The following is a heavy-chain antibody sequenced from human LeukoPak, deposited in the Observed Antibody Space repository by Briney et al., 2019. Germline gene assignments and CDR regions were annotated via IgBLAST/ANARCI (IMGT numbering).Heavy chain of an antibody. J-gene: IGHJ5*02. Sequence: GGSLRLSCAASGFTFSSYGMHWVRQAPGKGLEWVAIISYHGSTQYYADSVTGRFTISRDNSKNTLYLQMNSLRAEDTAVYYCAKISATVTTDWFDPWGQGTLVTVSS. CDR2: ISYHGSTQ. CDR3: AKISATVTTDWFDP. CDR1: GFTFSSYG. V-gene: IGHV3-33*06. D-gene: IGHD4-17*01.